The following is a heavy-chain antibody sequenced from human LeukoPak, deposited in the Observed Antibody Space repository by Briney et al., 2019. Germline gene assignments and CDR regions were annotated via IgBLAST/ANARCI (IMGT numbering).Heavy chain of an antibody. V-gene: IGHV4-59*08. Sequence: SETLSLTCTVSGGSISSYYWSWTRQPPGKGLEWIGYIYYSGSTNYNPSLKSRVTISVDTSKNQFSLKLSSVTAADTAVYYCARQVPAAGLSDWGQGTLVTVSS. CDR2: IYYSGST. CDR3: ARQVPAAGLSD. D-gene: IGHD6-13*01. J-gene: IGHJ4*02. CDR1: GGSISSYY.